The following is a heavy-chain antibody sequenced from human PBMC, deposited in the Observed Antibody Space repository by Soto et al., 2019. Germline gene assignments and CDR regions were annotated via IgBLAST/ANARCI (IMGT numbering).Heavy chain of an antibody. CDR2: IYHSGST. J-gene: IGHJ3*02. V-gene: IGHV4-4*02. CDR1: CGSISSSNW. CDR3: ARLPRELLSANDAFDI. D-gene: IGHD1-26*01. Sequence: PSETLSLTCAVSCGSISSSNWWSWVRQPPGKGLEWIGEIYHSGSTNYNPSLKSRVTISVDKSKNQFSLKLSSVTAADTAVYYCARLPRELLSANDAFDIWGQGTMVTVSS.